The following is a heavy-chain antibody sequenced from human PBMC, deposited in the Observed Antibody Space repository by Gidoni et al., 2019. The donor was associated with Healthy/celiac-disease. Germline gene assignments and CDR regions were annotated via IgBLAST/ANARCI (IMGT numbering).Heavy chain of an antibody. D-gene: IGHD3-3*02. CDR1: GGTISSGSYY. Sequence: QVQLQESGPGLVKPSQTLSLTCTVSGGTISSGSYYWSWIRQPAGKGLEWIGRIYTSGSTNYTPSLKSRVTISVDTSKNQFSLKLSSVTAADTAVYYCARSIFGGALGYWGQGTLVTVSS. V-gene: IGHV4-61*02. J-gene: IGHJ4*02. CDR2: IYTSGST. CDR3: ARSIFGGALGY.